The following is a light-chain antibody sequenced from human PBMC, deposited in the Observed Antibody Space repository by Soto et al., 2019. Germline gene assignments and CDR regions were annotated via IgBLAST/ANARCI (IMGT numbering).Light chain of an antibody. V-gene: IGKV1-9*01. Sequence: IQLTQSPSSLSASVGDRVTITCRASQGISSNLAWYQQKPGQAPKLLIYAASTWPTGVPARFSGSGSGTDFTLTISSLQPEDFATYYCQQYKSSPRTFGGGTKVEIK. J-gene: IGKJ4*01. CDR2: AAS. CDR1: QGISSN. CDR3: QQYKSSPRT.